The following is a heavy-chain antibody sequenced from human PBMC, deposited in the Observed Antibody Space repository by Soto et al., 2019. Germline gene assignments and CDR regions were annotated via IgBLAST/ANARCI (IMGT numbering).Heavy chain of an antibody. J-gene: IGHJ6*02. CDR2: ISAYNGNT. Sequence: ASVKVSCKASGYTFTSYGISWVRQAPGQGLEWMGWISAYNGNTNYAQKLQGRVTMTTDTSTSTAYMELRSLRSDDAAVYYCASAVTGSDYYYGMDVWGQGTTVTVSS. CDR1: GYTFTSYG. D-gene: IGHD3-10*01. CDR3: ASAVTGSDYYYGMDV. V-gene: IGHV1-18*04.